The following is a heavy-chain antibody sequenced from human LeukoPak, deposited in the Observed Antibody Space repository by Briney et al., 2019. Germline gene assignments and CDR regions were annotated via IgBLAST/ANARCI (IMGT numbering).Heavy chain of an antibody. D-gene: IGHD1-1*01. CDR3: AREPTGDY. CDR2: LSSGGTFM. CDR1: GFNFSSFS. J-gene: IGHJ4*02. Sequence: PGGSLRLSCAASGFNFSSFSINWVRQGPGQGLEWVSSLSSGGTFMYYADSVKGRLTISRGNAKKSVFLQMNSLRAEDSAVYYCAREPTGDYWGQGMLVTVSS. V-gene: IGHV3-21*01.